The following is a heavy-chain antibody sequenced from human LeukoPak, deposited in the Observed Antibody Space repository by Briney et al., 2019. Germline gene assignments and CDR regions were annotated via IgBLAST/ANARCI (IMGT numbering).Heavy chain of an antibody. J-gene: IGHJ4*02. CDR1: GGSISSYY. D-gene: IGHD5-24*01. CDR2: IYYSGST. V-gene: IGHV4-59*01. CDR3: ARNRDGYNSFDY. Sequence: SETLSLTCTVSGGSISSYYWSWIRQPPGKGLEWIGYIYYSGSTNYNPSLKSRVTISVDTSKNQFSLKLSSVTAADTAVYFCARNRDGYNSFDYWGQGTLVTVSS.